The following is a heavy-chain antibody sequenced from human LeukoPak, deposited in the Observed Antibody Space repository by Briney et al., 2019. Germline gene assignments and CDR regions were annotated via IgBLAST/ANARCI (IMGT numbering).Heavy chain of an antibody. V-gene: IGHV3-23*01. CDR3: AKNYYAGAYYGWFAP. CDR2: ISGSGGST. CDR1: GXTFSSXX. Sequence: ASGXTFSSXXMSWGRQXXGXXLEWVSAISGSGGSTYYADSVKGRFTISRDNAKNSLFLQMNSLRVEDTAVYYCAKNYYAGAYYGWFAPWGQGTLVTVAS. J-gene: IGHJ5*02. D-gene: IGHD1-26*01.